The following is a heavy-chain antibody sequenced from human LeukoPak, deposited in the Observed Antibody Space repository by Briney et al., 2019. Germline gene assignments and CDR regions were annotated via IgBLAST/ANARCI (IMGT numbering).Heavy chain of an antibody. CDR1: GFTFSTYW. CDR2: IKQDGSEK. Sequence: GGSLRLSCAASGFTFSTYWMNWVRQAPGKGLEWVANIKQDGSEKYYVDSVKGRFTISRDNSKNTLYLQMGSLRAEDMAVYYCARAFQPAGNGRVYYYYYMDVWGKGTTVTVSS. J-gene: IGHJ6*03. D-gene: IGHD1-1*01. CDR3: ARAFQPAGNGRVYYYYYMDV. V-gene: IGHV3-7*01.